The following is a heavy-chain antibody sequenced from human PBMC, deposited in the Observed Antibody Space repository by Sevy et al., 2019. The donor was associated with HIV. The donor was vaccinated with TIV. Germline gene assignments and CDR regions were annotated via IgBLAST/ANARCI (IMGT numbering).Heavy chain of an antibody. CDR2: FDPEDGET. CDR1: GHTLNTLS. D-gene: IGHD3-22*01. J-gene: IGHJ4*02. CDR3: ATTKDYYESSGSPFDH. V-gene: IGHV1-24*01. Sequence: ASVKVSCKVSGHTLNTLSMHWVRQAPGKGLEWMGSFDPEDGETIYAQKFQGRLTMTEDTATDTAYMDLSSLRSEDTAVYYCATTKDYYESSGSPFDHRGQGTLVTVSS.